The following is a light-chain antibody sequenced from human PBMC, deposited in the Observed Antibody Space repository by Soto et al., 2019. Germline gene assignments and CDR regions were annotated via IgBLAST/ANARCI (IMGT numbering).Light chain of an antibody. CDR2: AAS. V-gene: IGKV1-39*01. J-gene: IGKJ4*01. CDR1: QSISNY. CDR3: QQSSNTPLT. Sequence: DIQMTQSPASLSASVGDRVTVTCRAGQSISNYLNWYQQKPGKAPKLLIYAASVLQSGVPSRFSGSGSGTEFTLSINSLQAEDFAIYYCQQSSNTPLTFGGGTKVDIK.